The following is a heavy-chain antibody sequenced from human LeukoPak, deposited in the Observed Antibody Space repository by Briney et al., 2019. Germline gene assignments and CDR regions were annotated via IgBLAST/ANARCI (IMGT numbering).Heavy chain of an antibody. Sequence: ASVKVSCKVSGYTLTELSMHWVRQAPGKGLEWMGGFDPEGGETIYAQKFQGRVTITADESTSTAYMELSSLRSEDTAVYYCARGGGQFDYWGQGTLVTVSS. CDR3: ARGGGQFDY. CDR1: GYTLTELS. V-gene: IGHV1-24*01. CDR2: FDPEGGET. D-gene: IGHD2-15*01. J-gene: IGHJ4*02.